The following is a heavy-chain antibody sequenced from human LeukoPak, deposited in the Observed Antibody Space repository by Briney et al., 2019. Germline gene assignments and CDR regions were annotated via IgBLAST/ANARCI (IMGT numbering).Heavy chain of an antibody. CDR3: ARLGPYCSGGSCYGGY. J-gene: IGHJ4*02. V-gene: IGHV4-34*01. CDR2: INHSGST. D-gene: IGHD2-15*01. CDR1: GGSFSGYY. Sequence: SETLSLTCAVYGGSFSGYYWSWIRQPPGKGLEWIGEINHSGSTNYNPSLKSRVTISVDTSKNQFSLKLSSVTAADTAVYYCARLGPYCSGGSCYGGYWGQGTLVTVSS.